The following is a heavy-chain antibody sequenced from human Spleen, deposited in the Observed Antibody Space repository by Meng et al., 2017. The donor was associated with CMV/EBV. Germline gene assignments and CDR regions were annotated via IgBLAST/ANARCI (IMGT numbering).Heavy chain of an antibody. V-gene: IGHV3-30-3*01. D-gene: IGHD3-10*01. J-gene: IGHJ4*02. CDR1: FTLSSDA. Sequence: FTLSSDAMHWVRQAPGKGLEWEAVISDDGSNKYYADSVKGRFTISRDNSKNTLYLQMNSLRAEDTAVYYCARDPLWFGELSPYYFDYWGQGTLVTVSS. CDR2: ISDDGSNK. CDR3: ARDPLWFGELSPYYFDY.